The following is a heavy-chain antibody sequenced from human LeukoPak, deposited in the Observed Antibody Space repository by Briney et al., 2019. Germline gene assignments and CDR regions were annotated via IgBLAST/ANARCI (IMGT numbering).Heavy chain of an antibody. CDR2: IYYSGST. J-gene: IGHJ5*02. D-gene: IGHD6-19*01. Sequence: SETLSLTCTASGCSISSYYWSWIRQPPGKGLEWIGYIYYSGSTNYNPSLKSRVTISVDTSKNQFSLKLSSVTAADTAVYYCARAGVAVAGGGWFDPWGQGTLVTVSS. CDR1: GCSISSYY. V-gene: IGHV4-59*01. CDR3: ARAGVAVAGGGWFDP.